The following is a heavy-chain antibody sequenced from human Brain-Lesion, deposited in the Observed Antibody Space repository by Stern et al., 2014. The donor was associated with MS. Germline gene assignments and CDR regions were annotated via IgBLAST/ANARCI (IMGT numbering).Heavy chain of an antibody. CDR1: GGTFGTYP. V-gene: IGHV1-69*06. Sequence: VQLVESGPEVKKPGSSVQVSCKASGGTFGTYPITWLRQAPGQGLEWMGQIIPIFVSPNYAHKFQGRVTITADRSTTTVYMKLSSLKSYDAAVYYCAKDGPALVTNWFDPWGRGTLVTVSS. J-gene: IGHJ5*02. CDR2: IIPIFVSP. CDR3: AKDGPALVTNWFDP. D-gene: IGHD5-18*01.